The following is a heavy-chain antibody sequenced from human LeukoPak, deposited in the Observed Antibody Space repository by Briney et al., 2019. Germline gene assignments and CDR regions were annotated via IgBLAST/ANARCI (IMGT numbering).Heavy chain of an antibody. J-gene: IGHJ4*02. V-gene: IGHV3-48*01. CDR2: ISSGSTTI. CDR3: ARDVEQWLVRVYYFDY. CDR1: GFTLSSYS. Sequence: GGSLRLSCATSGFTLSSYSMNWVRQAPGKGLEWVSYISSGSTTIYYADSVKGRFTISRGNAKNSLYLQMNSLRAEDTAVYYCARDVEQWLVRVYYFDYWGQGTLVTVSS. D-gene: IGHD6-19*01.